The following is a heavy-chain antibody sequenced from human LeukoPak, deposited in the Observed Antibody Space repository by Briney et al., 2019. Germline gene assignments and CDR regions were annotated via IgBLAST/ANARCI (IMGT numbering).Heavy chain of an antibody. CDR1: GGSISIYY. D-gene: IGHD4-23*01. CDR3: ARGGGYASPIGY. Sequence: SETLSLTCTLSGGSISIYYWNWIQQPPGKGLEWIGYIYHSGSTNYNPSLKSRVTISVDTSKNQFSLKLSSVTAADTAVYYCARGGGYASPIGYWGQGALVTVSS. J-gene: IGHJ4*02. V-gene: IGHV4-59*01. CDR2: IYHSGST.